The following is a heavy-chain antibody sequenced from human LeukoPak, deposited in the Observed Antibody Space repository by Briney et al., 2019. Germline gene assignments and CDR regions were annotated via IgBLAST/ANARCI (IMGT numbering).Heavy chain of an antibody. J-gene: IGHJ4*02. CDR3: AKELSRITIFGVVGY. Sequence: KPGGSLRLSCAASGFTFSSYSMNWVRQAPGKGLEWVSSISSSSSYIYYADSVKGRFTISRDNAKNSLYLQMNSLRAEDTAVYYCAKELSRITIFGVVGYWGQGTLVTVSS. CDR1: GFTFSSYS. D-gene: IGHD3-3*01. V-gene: IGHV3-21*04. CDR2: ISSSSSYI.